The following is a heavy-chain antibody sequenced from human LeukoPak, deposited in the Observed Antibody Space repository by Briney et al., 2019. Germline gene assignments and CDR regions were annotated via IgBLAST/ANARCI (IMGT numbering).Heavy chain of an antibody. D-gene: IGHD1-26*01. J-gene: IGHJ4*02. CDR1: GYTFTSYG. CDR2: ISAYNGDT. Sequence: ASVKVSCKASGYTFTSYGISWVRQAPGQGLEWMGWISAYNGDTNYAQKLQGRVTMTTDTSTSTAYMELRSLRPDDTAVYYCARDGGGVGALSPDYWGQGTLVTVSS. CDR3: ARDGGGVGALSPDY. V-gene: IGHV1-18*01.